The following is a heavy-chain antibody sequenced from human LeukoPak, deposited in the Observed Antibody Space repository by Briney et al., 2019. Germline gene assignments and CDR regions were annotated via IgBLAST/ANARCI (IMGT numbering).Heavy chain of an antibody. CDR3: ATVGVVPAAMRYNWFDP. Sequence: GASVKVSCKVSGYTLTELSMHWVRQAPGKGLEWMGGFDPEDGETIYAQKFQGRVTMTEDTSTDTAYMELSSLRSEDTAVYYCATVGVVPAAMRYNWFDPWGQGTLVTASS. V-gene: IGHV1-24*01. J-gene: IGHJ5*02. CDR2: FDPEDGET. CDR1: GYTLTELS. D-gene: IGHD2-2*01.